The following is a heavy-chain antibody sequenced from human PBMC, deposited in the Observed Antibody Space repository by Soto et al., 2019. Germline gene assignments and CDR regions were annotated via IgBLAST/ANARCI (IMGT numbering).Heavy chain of an antibody. CDR1: CDSISTVDYF. D-gene: IGHD2-15*01. Sequence: SETLSPTCSVSCDSISTVDYFWAWIRQPPGQALEYIGYIYKSTTTYYNPSFESRVAISLDTSKSQFSLTVTSVTAADTAVYFCARGRYCLTGRCFPNWFDSWGQGTLVTVSS. J-gene: IGHJ5*01. V-gene: IGHV4-30-4*01. CDR2: IYKSTTT. CDR3: ARGRYCLTGRCFPNWFDS.